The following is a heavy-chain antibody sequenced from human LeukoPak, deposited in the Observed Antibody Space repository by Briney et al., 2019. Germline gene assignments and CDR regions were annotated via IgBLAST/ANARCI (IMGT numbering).Heavy chain of an antibody. V-gene: IGHV4-59*01. CDR2: IYYSGST. D-gene: IGHD6-19*01. CDR3: ARVLAVAGTPFDY. Sequence: PSETLSLTCTVSGGSISSYYWSWVRQPPGKGLEWIGYIYYSGSTHYNPSLKSRAAISVDTSKNHFSLKLSSVTAADTAVYYCARVLAVAGTPFDYWGQGTLVTVSS. J-gene: IGHJ4*02. CDR1: GGSISSYY.